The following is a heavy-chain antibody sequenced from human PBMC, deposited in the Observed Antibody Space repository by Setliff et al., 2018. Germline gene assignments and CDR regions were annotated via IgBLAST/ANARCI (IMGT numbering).Heavy chain of an antibody. CDR3: ARTHCTTTSCFYFHY. Sequence: KTSETLSLTCTVSGASVTSFDYYWSWIRQPPGKGLEYIGHISHGVSTSYSPSLKSRLSISADTSKNQFSLKLTSVTAADTAVYYCARTHCTTTSCFYFHYWGQGTVVTAPQ. CDR2: ISHGVST. D-gene: IGHD2-2*01. CDR1: GASVTSFDYY. V-gene: IGHV4-30-4*01. J-gene: IGHJ4*02.